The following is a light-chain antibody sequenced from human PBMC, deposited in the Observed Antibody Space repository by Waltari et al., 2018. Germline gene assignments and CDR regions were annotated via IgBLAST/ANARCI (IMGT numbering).Light chain of an antibody. J-gene: IGLJ1*01. Sequence: SYVLTQPPSVSVAPGQTAIISCGGYNIGRKSVHWYQQKPGQAPILVVYDDGDRPSGIPERFSGSNSGHTAPLTISRVEAGDEADYYCQVWAGSSDHYVFGSGTKVTVL. V-gene: IGLV3-21*02. CDR3: QVWAGSSDHYV. CDR1: NIGRKS. CDR2: DDG.